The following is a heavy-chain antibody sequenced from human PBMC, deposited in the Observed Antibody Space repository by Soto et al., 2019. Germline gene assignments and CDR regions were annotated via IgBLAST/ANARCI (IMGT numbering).Heavy chain of an antibody. CDR1: GFSLSNARMG. Sequence: QVTLKESGPVLVKPTETLTLTCTVSGFSLSNARMGVSWIRQPPGKALEWLAHIFSNDEKSYSTSLKSRLTISTDTSKSQVVLIMTNTDPVDTTPYYCARAYFYDSPDPFDYWGQGTLVTVSS. J-gene: IGHJ4*02. CDR3: ARAYFYDSPDPFDY. CDR2: IFSNDEK. V-gene: IGHV2-26*01. D-gene: IGHD3-22*01.